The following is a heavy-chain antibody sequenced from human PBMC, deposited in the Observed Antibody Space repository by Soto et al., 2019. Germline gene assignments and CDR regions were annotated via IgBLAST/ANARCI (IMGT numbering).Heavy chain of an antibody. V-gene: IGHV3-30-3*01. CDR3: ARDLDTAMVPGTFDY. J-gene: IGHJ4*02. Sequence: QVQLVESGGGVVQPGRSLRLSCAASGFTFSSYAMHWVRQAPGKGLEWVAVISYDGSNKYYADSVKGRFTISRDNSKNTLYLKMNSLRAEDTAVYYCARDLDTAMVPGTFDYWGQGTLVTVSS. D-gene: IGHD5-18*01. CDR2: ISYDGSNK. CDR1: GFTFSSYA.